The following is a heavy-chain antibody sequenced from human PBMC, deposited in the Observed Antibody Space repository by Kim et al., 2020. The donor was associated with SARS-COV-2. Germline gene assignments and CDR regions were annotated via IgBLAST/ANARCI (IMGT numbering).Heavy chain of an antibody. V-gene: IGHV1-24*01. CDR1: GFTLTELS. D-gene: IGHD3-16*01. Sequence: ASVKVSCKVSGFTLTELSIHWARQAPGKGLERMGGSDPENDETVYAQKFQGRVNMTEVTLTETAYMELSSLRSEDTAVYYCASRSPYDDYGLDVWGQGTTVIVSS. CDR3: ASRSPYDDYGLDV. CDR2: SDPENDET. J-gene: IGHJ6*02.